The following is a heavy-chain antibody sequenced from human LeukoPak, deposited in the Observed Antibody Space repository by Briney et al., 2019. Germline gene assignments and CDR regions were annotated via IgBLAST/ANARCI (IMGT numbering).Heavy chain of an antibody. CDR3: AREGSSWPNWFDP. D-gene: IGHD6-13*01. Sequence: GGSLRLSCAASGFTFSSYEMNWVRQAPGKGLEWVSYISSSGSTIYYADSVKGRVTISRDNAKNSLYLQMNSLRAEDTAVYYCAREGSSWPNWFDPWGQGTLVTVSS. J-gene: IGHJ5*02. CDR1: GFTFSSYE. V-gene: IGHV3-48*03. CDR2: ISSSGSTI.